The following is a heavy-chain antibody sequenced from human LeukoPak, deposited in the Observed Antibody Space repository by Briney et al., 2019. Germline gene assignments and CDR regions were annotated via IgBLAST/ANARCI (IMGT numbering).Heavy chain of an antibody. V-gene: IGHV4-39*07. CDR1: GGSVSSTIYY. Sequence: PSETLSLTCTVSGGSVSSTIYYWGWIRQPPGKGLEWIGEINHSGSTNYNPSLKSRVTISVDTSKNQFSLKLSSVTAADTAVYYCARDAQYCSNGVCENWFDPWGQGTLVTVSS. D-gene: IGHD2-8*01. CDR3: ARDAQYCSNGVCENWFDP. CDR2: INHSGST. J-gene: IGHJ5*02.